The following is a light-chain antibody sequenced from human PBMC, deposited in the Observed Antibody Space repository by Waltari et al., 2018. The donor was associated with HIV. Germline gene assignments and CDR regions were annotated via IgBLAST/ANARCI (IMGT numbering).Light chain of an antibody. Sequence: DIQMTKSPSSLSASVGDRVTITCRASQDISNVLAWYQHKPGKVPKLLIYSASTLQPGVPSRFSCSGSGTDFTLSISSLQPDDFATYYCQKYDSAPQTFGQGTKVEIK. J-gene: IGKJ1*01. V-gene: IGKV1-27*01. CDR2: SAS. CDR1: QDISNV. CDR3: QKYDSAPQT.